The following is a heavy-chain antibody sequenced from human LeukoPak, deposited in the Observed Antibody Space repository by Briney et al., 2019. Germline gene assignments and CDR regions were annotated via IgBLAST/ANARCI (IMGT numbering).Heavy chain of an antibody. Sequence: GGSLRLSCAASGFTFSSYEMNWVRQAPGKGLEWVSYISSSGSTIYYADSVKGRFTISRDNAKNSLYLQMNSLRAEDTAVYYCATTPVRCSSTSCYVDYWGQGTLVPVSS. D-gene: IGHD2-2*01. CDR2: ISSSGSTI. CDR1: GFTFSSYE. V-gene: IGHV3-48*03. J-gene: IGHJ4*02. CDR3: ATTPVRCSSTSCYVDY.